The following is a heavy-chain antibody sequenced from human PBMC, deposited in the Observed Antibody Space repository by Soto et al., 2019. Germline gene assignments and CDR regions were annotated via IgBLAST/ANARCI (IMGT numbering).Heavy chain of an antibody. D-gene: IGHD6-19*01. J-gene: IGHJ6*02. CDR2: IYTSASI. V-gene: IGHV4-4*07. Sequence: ETLSLTCSVSGADINTYSWTWIRQPAGKGLEWIGRIYTSASINYNPSLRGRVTLSVDTSTNQVSLKLASVTAADTAVYYCARDREAGYNFYYGMDVWGQGTTVTVSS. CDR1: GADINTYS. CDR3: ARDREAGYNFYYGMDV.